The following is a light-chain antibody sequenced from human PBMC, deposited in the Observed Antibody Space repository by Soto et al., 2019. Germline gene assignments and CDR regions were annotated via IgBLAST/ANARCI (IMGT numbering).Light chain of an antibody. CDR1: SSDVGAYNY. CDR2: DVS. Sequence: QSVLTQPASVSGSPGQSITISCTGTSSDVGAYNYVSCYQQHPGKAPKLMISDVSNRPSGVSNRFSGSKSGDTASLTISGLQAEDEADYDCGSYTSSNTVIFGGGTKLTVL. V-gene: IGLV2-14*03. J-gene: IGLJ2*01. CDR3: GSYTSSNTVI.